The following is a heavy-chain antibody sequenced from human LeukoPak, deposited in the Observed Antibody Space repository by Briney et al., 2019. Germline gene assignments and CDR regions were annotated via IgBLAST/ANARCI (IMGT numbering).Heavy chain of an antibody. CDR1: GFTFSSYA. CDR3: AKGLHYYDSSGSAGY. D-gene: IGHD3-22*01. J-gene: IGHJ4*02. Sequence: GGSLRLSCAASGFTFSSYAMHWVRQAPGKGLEYVSAISSNGGSTYYANSVKGRFTISRDNSKNTLYLQMGSLRAEDMAVYYCAKGLHYYDSSGSAGYWGQGTLVTVSS. CDR2: ISSNGGST. V-gene: IGHV3-64*01.